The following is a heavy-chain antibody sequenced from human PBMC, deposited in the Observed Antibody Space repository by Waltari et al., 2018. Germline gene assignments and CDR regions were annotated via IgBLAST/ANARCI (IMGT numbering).Heavy chain of an antibody. CDR3: ARLAGEAAAAYYLDY. Sequence: QVQLVQSGAEVKKPRSSVKLSCKAFGGTFSTYSISCVRPASGQGLEWMGWIIPIFGKANYAQRFQGRVTISADEAASTAYMELCSLRSEDTAVYYCARLAGEAAAAYYLDYWGQGTLVTVSS. J-gene: IGHJ4*02. CDR1: GGTFSTYS. D-gene: IGHD6-13*01. CDR2: IIPIFGKA. V-gene: IGHV1-69*01.